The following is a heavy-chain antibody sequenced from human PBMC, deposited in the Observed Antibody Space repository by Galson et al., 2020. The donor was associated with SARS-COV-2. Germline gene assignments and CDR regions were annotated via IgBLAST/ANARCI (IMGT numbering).Heavy chain of an antibody. D-gene: IGHD3-22*01. CDR2: IYPGDSDT. V-gene: IGHV5-51*01. Sequence: HGESLKISCKGSGYSFTSYWIGWVRQMPGKGLEWMGIIYPGDSDTRYSPSFQGQVTISADKSISTAYLQWSSLKASDTAMYYCARQNYYDSSGYYCGDYYYGMGVWGQGTTVTVSS. J-gene: IGHJ6*02. CDR1: GYSFTSYW. CDR3: ARQNYYDSSGYYCGDYYYGMGV.